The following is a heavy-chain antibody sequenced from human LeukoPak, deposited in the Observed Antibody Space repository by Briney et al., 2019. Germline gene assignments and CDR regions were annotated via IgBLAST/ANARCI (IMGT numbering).Heavy chain of an antibody. V-gene: IGHV3-74*01. CDR3: ARDYSSWFDY. CDR2: INSDGSTT. Sequence: GGSLRLSCAASGFTFSSYWIHWVRQAPGKGLVWVSIINSDGSTTNYADSVKGRFTISRDNAKNTLYLQLNSLRPEDTAVYYCARDYSSWFDYRGQGTLVTVSS. J-gene: IGHJ4*02. D-gene: IGHD6-6*01. CDR1: GFTFSSYW.